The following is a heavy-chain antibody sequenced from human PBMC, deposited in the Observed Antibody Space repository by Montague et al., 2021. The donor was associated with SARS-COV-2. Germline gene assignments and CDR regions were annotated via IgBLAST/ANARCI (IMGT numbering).Heavy chain of an antibody. V-gene: IGHV4-39*01. D-gene: IGHD3-10*01. J-gene: IGHJ4*02. CDR1: GGPISGSSDY. CDR2: VDYSGNT. CDR3: ARHDYSYGWGD. Sequence: SETRSLTCTVNGGPISGSSDYWGWIRPSPGKGLVWIASVDYSGNTYYSPSLKSRLTISVDTSKNQFSLKLNSVTAADTALYYCARHDYSYGWGDWGRGTLVTVSS.